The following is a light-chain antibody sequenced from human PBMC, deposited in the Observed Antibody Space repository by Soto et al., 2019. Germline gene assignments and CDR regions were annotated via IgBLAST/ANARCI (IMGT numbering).Light chain of an antibody. Sequence: DIQLTQSPSFLSASVGDRVTITCRASQGISSYLVWYQQKPGKAPKLLIYAASTLQSGVPSRFSGSGSGTEFTLTISSLKPEDFATYYCQQLNSYPSFGQGTKLEIK. CDR2: AAS. J-gene: IGKJ2*01. CDR1: QGISSY. CDR3: QQLNSYPS. V-gene: IGKV1-9*01.